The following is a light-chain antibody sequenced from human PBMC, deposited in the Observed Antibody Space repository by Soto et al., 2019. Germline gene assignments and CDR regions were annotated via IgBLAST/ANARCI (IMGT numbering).Light chain of an antibody. CDR2: AAS. J-gene: IGKJ4*01. CDR1: QSISSY. CDR3: PQTYRIPLT. V-gene: IGKV1-39*01. Sequence: DIQMTQSPSSLSASVGDRVTITCRASQSISSYLHWYQQKPGKAPKLLIFAASRLQTGVPLRFSGSGSGTNFTLTISNLHPEDFATYSCPQTYRIPLTFGGGTKVDTK.